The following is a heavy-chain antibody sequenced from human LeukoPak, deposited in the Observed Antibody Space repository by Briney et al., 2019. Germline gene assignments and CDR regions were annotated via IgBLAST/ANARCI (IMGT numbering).Heavy chain of an antibody. CDR1: GFTFSSYA. CDR2: ISYDGSNK. CDR3: ARGAVAGL. D-gene: IGHD6-19*01. J-gene: IGHJ4*02. V-gene: IGHV3-30*04. Sequence: TGGSLRLSCAASGFTFSSYAMHWVRQAPGKGLEWVAVISYDGSNKYYADSVKGRFTISRDNSKNTLYLQMNNWRAEEPAVYYCARGAVAGLWGEGTLLTVPA.